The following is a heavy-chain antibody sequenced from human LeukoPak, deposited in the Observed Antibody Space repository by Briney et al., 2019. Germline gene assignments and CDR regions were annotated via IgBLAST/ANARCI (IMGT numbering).Heavy chain of an antibody. D-gene: IGHD3-22*01. CDR2: IKQDGSEK. Sequence: AGGSLRLSCAASGFTFSSYWMSWVRQAPGKGLEWVANIKQDGSEKYYVDSVKGRFTISRDNAKNTLYLQMNSLRAEDTAVYYCVRDWGYDSSGYWQKYFDTWGQGTLVTVSS. CDR3: VRDWGYDSSGYWQKYFDT. CDR1: GFTFSSYW. V-gene: IGHV3-7*01. J-gene: IGHJ4*02.